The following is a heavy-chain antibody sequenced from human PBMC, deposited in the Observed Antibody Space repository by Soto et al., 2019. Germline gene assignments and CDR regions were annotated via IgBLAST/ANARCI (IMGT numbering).Heavy chain of an antibody. D-gene: IGHD2-2*01. CDR2: ISYDGSNK. CDR3: ARDPGLGYCSSISCYVDY. CDR1: GFTFSSHA. V-gene: IGHV3-30-3*01. Sequence: QVQLVESGGGVVQPGRSLRLSCAASGFTFSSHAMNWVRQAPGKGLEWVAVISYDGSNKYYADSVKGRFTISRDDSRNTLHLQMNSLRAEDTAVYYCARDPGLGYCSSISCYVDYWGQGTLVTVSS. J-gene: IGHJ4*02.